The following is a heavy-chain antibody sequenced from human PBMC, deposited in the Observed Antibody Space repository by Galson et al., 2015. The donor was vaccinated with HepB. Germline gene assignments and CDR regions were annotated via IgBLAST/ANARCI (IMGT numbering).Heavy chain of an antibody. V-gene: IGHV4-4*02. Sequence: ETLSLTCAVSGGSISSNNWWSWVRQSPGKGLECIGEIYHGGSTSYNPSLKSRVTISVDKSKNQFSLKLSSVTAADTAVYYCARLREGGGWLDYWGQGILVTVSS. CDR3: ARLREGGGWLDY. CDR1: GGSISSNNW. J-gene: IGHJ4*02. CDR2: IYHGGST. D-gene: IGHD6-19*01.